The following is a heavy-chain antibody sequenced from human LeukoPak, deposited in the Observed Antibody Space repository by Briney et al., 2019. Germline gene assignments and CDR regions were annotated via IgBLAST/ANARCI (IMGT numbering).Heavy chain of an antibody. CDR2: INYSGTT. Sequence: PSETLSLTCTVSGGAIISDNFSWGWVRQPPGKGLEWVGSINYSGTTYYNPSLRSRVSISVDTSRTQFFLRLSSVSAADTAVYYCGRLFDSWGQGILVTVSS. CDR3: GRLFDS. J-gene: IGHJ4*02. CDR1: GGAIISDNFS. V-gene: IGHV4-39*01.